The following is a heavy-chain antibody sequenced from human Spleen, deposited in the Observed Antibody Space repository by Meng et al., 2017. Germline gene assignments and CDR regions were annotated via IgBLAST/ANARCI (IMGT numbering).Heavy chain of an antibody. J-gene: IGHJ4*02. V-gene: IGHV3-30*04. D-gene: IGHD3-22*01. CDR1: GFTFSSYA. CDR3: AKDGIVNFDY. Sequence: GESLKISCAASGFTFSSYAMHWVRQAPGKGLEWVAVISYDGSNKYYADSVKGRFTISRDNSKNTQYLQMNSLRAEDTAVYYCAKDGIVNFDYWGQGTLVTVSS. CDR2: ISYDGSNK.